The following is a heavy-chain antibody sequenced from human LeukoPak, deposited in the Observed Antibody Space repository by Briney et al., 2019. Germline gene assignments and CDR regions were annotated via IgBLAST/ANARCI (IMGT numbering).Heavy chain of an antibody. Sequence: GGSLRLACAASGFTFSRYGMSWVRQAPGKGLEWVSAISGSGGSTYYADSVKGRFTISRDNSKNTLYLQMNSLRAEDTAVDYCAKSPFHWKKDYWGQGTLVTVSS. CDR3: AKSPFHWKKDY. CDR2: ISGSGGST. CDR1: GFTFSRYG. V-gene: IGHV3-23*01. D-gene: IGHD1-1*01. J-gene: IGHJ4*02.